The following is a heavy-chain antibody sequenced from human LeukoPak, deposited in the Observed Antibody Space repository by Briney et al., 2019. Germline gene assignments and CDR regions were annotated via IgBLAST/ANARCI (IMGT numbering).Heavy chain of an antibody. V-gene: IGHV5-51*01. CDR3: ARTAETAEYFLP. J-gene: IGHJ1*01. CDR2: IYPGDSDT. Sequence: GESLKISCKVSGYSFSTYWIGWVRQMPGKGLEWMGFIYPGDSDTRYSPSFQGQVTISADKAISTAYLPWRSLKASDTAMYYWARTAETAEYFLPLGQGTLVNVSS. CDR1: GYSFSTYW.